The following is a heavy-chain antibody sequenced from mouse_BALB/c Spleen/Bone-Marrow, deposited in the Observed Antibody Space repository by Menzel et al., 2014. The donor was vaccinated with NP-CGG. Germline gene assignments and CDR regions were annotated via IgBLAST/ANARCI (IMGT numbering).Heavy chain of an antibody. Sequence: EVMLVESGGGLVQPGGSRKLSCAASGFTFSSFGMHWVRQAPEKGLEWVAYISSCSSTIYYADTVKGRFTISRDNPKNTLFLQMTSLRSEDTAMYYCARSGRGYYYGSSSYAKDYWGQGTSVTVSS. V-gene: IGHV5-17*02. CDR1: GFTFSSFG. CDR3: ARSGRGYYYGSSSYAKDY. J-gene: IGHJ4*01. D-gene: IGHD1-1*01. CDR2: ISSCSSTI.